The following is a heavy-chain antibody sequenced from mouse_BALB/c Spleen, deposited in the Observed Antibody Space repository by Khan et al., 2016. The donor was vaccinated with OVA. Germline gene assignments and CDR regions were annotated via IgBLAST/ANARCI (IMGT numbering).Heavy chain of an antibody. V-gene: IGHV1-4*01. D-gene: IGHD2-14*01. CDR2: INPSNGYT. CDR1: GYTFTSYT. Sequence: QVQLKQSGAELARPGASVKMSCKASGYTFTSYTIHWIKKRPGQGLEWIGYINPSNGYTNYNQKFKDKATLTTDESSTTAYLQLSSLTSDDSEVYNCGRDGAYHRNDGWFAYWGQGTLVTVSA. CDR3: GRDGAYHRNDGWFAY. J-gene: IGHJ3*01.